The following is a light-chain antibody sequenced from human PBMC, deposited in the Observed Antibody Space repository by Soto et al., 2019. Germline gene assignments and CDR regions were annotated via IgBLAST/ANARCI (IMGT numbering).Light chain of an antibody. CDR1: QSISSSY. J-gene: IGKJ1*01. Sequence: EIVLTQSPATLSLSPGERATLSCRASQSISSSYLAWYQQKPGQAPRLLIYDASSRATGIPDRFSGSGSGTDFTLTISRLEPEDLAVYYCQQYGSSGTFGQGTKVEIK. CDR2: DAS. V-gene: IGKV3-20*01. CDR3: QQYGSSGT.